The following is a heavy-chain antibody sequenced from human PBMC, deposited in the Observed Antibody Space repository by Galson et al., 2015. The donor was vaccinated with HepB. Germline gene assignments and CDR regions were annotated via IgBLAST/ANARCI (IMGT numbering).Heavy chain of an antibody. CDR2: ISSSSSTI. CDR3: ARDDSSGLNYYYYYGMDV. CDR1: GFTFSSYS. Sequence: SLRLSCAASGFTFSSYSMNWVRQAPGKGLEWVSYISSSSSTIYYADSVKGRFTISRDNAKNSLYLQMNSLRAEDTAVYYCARDDSSGLNYYYYYGMDVWGQGTTVTVSS. J-gene: IGHJ6*02. D-gene: IGHD6-19*01. V-gene: IGHV3-48*04.